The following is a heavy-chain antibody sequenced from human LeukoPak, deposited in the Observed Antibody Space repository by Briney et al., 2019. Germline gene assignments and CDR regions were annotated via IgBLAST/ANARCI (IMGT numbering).Heavy chain of an antibody. Sequence: GGSLRLSCAASGFTFSSYAMSWVRQAPGKGLEWVSAISDSGSDTEYADSVKGRFTISRDNSKTTLYLQMSSLRVEDTAVYYCAKCSATCYANAFDIWGQGTMVTVSS. V-gene: IGHV3-23*01. D-gene: IGHD2-2*01. CDR3: AKCSATCYANAFDI. CDR2: ISDSGSDT. CDR1: GFTFSSYA. J-gene: IGHJ3*02.